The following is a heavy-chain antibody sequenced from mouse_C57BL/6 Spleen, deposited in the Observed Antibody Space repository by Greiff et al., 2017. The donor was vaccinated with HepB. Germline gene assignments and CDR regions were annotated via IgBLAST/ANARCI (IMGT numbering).Heavy chain of an antibody. CDR1: GYTFTSYW. J-gene: IGHJ2*01. CDR3: ARSDYYGSSYGEVDY. D-gene: IGHD1-1*01. V-gene: IGHV1-50*01. CDR2: IDPSDSYT. Sequence: QVQLKQPGAELVKPGASVKMSCKASGYTFTSYWITWVKQRPGQGLEWIGEIDPSDSYTNYNQKFKGKATLTVDTSSSTAYMQLSSLTSEDSAVYYCARSDYYGSSYGEVDYWGQGTTLTVSS.